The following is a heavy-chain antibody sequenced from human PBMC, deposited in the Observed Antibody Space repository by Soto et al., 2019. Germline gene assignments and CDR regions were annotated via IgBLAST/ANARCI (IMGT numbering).Heavy chain of an antibody. CDR1: GYTFISYA. V-gene: IGHV1-18*01. CDR3: ARDPRIHLYSRRGGGLDP. Sequence: QAQLVQSGPEVKQPGASVKISCKASGYTFISYAISWVRQAPGQGLQWMGWVSAEDGSTNYAERIQGRVTMTTDTHTNTAYMELRSLRYDDTAAYYCARDPRIHLYSRRGGGLDPWGQGTPVTVSS. J-gene: IGHJ5*02. CDR2: VSAEDGST. D-gene: IGHD3-22*01.